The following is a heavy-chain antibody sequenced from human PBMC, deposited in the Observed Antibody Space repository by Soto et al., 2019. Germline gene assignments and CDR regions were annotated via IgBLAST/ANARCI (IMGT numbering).Heavy chain of an antibody. Sequence: QLHLVQSGAEVRKPGSSVKVSCKASGGTLSSYSVTWVRQAPGQGLEWMGRIIPFLGRTNYAQNFQGRVTFTADRSTITAYMELSSLRSDDTAIYYCARTTGSPNSNWFDPWGQGTLVIVSS. CDR2: IIPFLGRT. D-gene: IGHD1-1*01. J-gene: IGHJ5*02. CDR3: ARTTGSPNSNWFDP. CDR1: GGTLSSYS. V-gene: IGHV1-69*02.